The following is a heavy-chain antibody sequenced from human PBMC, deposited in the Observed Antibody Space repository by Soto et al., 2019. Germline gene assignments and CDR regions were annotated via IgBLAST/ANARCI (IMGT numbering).Heavy chain of an antibody. CDR3: AKDRGAVGEDAFDI. D-gene: IGHD1-26*01. Sequence: GGSLRLSCAASGFTFDDYAMHWVRQAPGKGLEWVSGISWNTGSIGYADSVKGRFTISRDNAKNSLYLQMNSLRAEDTALYYCAKDRGAVGEDAFDIWGQGTMVTVSS. CDR2: ISWNTGSI. V-gene: IGHV3-9*01. J-gene: IGHJ3*02. CDR1: GFTFDDYA.